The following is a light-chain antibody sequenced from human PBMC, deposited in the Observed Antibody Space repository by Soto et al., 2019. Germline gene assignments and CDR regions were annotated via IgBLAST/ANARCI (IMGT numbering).Light chain of an antibody. V-gene: IGKV1-27*01. J-gene: IGKJ1*01. CDR3: QMYTIDPRT. CDR2: AAS. Sequence: GVKITMAGGASQGMSNYLAWYQQKPGKVPELLIFAASTLRSGVPSRFSGSGSGTDLYLTIRSPQPECFATFYCQMYTIDPRTCGQGTKVDIK. CDR1: QGMSNY.